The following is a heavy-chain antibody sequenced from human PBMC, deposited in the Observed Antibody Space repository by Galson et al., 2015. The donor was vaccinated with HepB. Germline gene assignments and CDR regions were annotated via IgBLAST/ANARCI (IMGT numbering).Heavy chain of an antibody. CDR3: AKGLLGDY. D-gene: IGHD3-16*01. Sequence: SLRLSCAASGFTFSSYAMHWVRQAPGKGLEWVAVISYDGSNKYYADSVKGRFTISRDNSKNTLYLQMNSLRAEDTAVYYCAKGLLGDYWGQGTLVTVSS. CDR2: ISYDGSNK. J-gene: IGHJ4*02. CDR1: GFTFSSYA. V-gene: IGHV3-30*04.